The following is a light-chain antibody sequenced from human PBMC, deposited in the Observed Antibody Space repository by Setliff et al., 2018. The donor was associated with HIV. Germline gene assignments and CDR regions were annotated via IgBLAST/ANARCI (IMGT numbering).Light chain of an antibody. CDR1: SSDTDDYNY. V-gene: IGLV2-11*01. CDR3: CSYAGTYVE. CDR2: DVN. Sequence: QSALTQPPSMSGSPGQSVTFSCTGTSSDTDDYNYVSWYQQLPGEAPKLIIYDVNKRPSGVPNHFSGSKSDNGASLTISGLQADDEADYYCCSYAGTYVEFGGGT. J-gene: IGLJ2*01.